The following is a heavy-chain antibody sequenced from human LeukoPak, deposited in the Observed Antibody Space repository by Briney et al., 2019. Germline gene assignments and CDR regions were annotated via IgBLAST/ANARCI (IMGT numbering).Heavy chain of an antibody. CDR3: ARVSESSGWSLDY. CDR2: ISSSGSTI. V-gene: IGHV3-48*03. CDR1: GFTFSSYE. D-gene: IGHD6-19*01. J-gene: IGHJ4*02. Sequence: GGSLRLSCAASGFTFSSYEMNWVRQAPGKGLEWVSYISSSGSTIYYADSVKGRFTISRDNAKNSLYLQMNSLRAEDTAVYYCARVSESSGWSLDYWGQGTLVTVPS.